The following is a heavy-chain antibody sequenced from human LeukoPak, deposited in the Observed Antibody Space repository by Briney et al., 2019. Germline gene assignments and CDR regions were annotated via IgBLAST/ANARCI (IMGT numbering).Heavy chain of an antibody. D-gene: IGHD3-16*01. V-gene: IGHV4-34*01. Sequence: PSETLSLTCAVYGGSFSGYYWSWIRQPPGKGLEWIGEINHSGSTNYNPSLKSRVTISVDTTKNQLSLKLSSVTAADTAVYYCARRRLWLSLDYWGQGTLVTVSS. CDR2: INHSGST. CDR3: ARRRLWLSLDY. CDR1: GGSFSGYY. J-gene: IGHJ4*02.